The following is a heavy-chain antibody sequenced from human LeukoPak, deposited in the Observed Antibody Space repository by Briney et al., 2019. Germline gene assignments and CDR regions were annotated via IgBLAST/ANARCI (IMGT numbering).Heavy chain of an antibody. D-gene: IGHD3-10*01. CDR2: IYYSGST. CDR3: AGHGSGGYLGAFDI. V-gene: IGHV4-59*01. J-gene: IGHJ3*02. Sequence: SETLSLTCAVSGGSISSCYWSWMRQPSGKGLEWIGYIYYSGSTNYNPSLKSRVTISVDTAKNQFSLELSSVTAADTAVYYCAGHGSGGYLGAFDIWGQGTMVTVSS. CDR1: GGSISSCY.